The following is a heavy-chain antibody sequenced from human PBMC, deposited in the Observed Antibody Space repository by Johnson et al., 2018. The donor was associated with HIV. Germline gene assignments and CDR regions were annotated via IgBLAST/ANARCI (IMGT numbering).Heavy chain of an antibody. CDR1: GFTFDDYG. J-gene: IGHJ3*02. Sequence: VQLVESGGGVVRPGGSLRLSCAASGFTFDDYGMSWVRQVPGKGLEWVSGINWNGGSTGYADSVKGRFTNSRANSNNTLYLQINSMGAEETAVYYCAREGVRAPAVGGAFDIWGQGTMVTVSS. CDR3: AREGVRAPAVGGAFDI. V-gene: IGHV3-20*04. CDR2: INWNGGST. D-gene: IGHD1-26*01.